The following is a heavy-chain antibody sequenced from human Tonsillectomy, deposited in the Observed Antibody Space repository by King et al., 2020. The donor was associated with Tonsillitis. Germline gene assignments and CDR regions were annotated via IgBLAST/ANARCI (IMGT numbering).Heavy chain of an antibody. CDR2: IYYSGST. J-gene: IGHJ4*02. Sequence: VQLQESGPGLVKPSQNLSLTCTVSGGSISSGGYYWSWIRQHPGKGLEWIGYIYYSGSTYYNPSLKSRLTISVDTSKNQFSLKLNSVTAADTAVYYCARENYDTSGYYFDYWGPGTLVTVSS. V-gene: IGHV4-31*03. D-gene: IGHD3-22*01. CDR1: GGSISSGGYY. CDR3: ARENYDTSGYYFDY.